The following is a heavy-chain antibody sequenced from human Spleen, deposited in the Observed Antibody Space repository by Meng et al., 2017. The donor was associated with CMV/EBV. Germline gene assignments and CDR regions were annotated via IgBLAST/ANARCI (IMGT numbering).Heavy chain of an antibody. CDR1: GFTFSTYA. V-gene: IGHV3-30*04. D-gene: IGHD6-6*01. CDR2: ISNDGRTK. CDR3: ARGMRQTARAFEY. Sequence: GESLKISCAASGFTFSTYAIHWVRQAPGKGLEWVAVISNDGRTKYYADSVQGRFTISRDNSKNTLYLLMNSLRVEDTAVYYCARGMRQTARAFEYWGRGTLVTVSS. J-gene: IGHJ4*02.